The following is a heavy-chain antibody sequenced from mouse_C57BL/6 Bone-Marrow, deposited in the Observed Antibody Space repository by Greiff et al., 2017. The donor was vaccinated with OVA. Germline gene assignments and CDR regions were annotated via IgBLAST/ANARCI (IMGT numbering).Heavy chain of an antibody. V-gene: IGHV14-4*01. Sequence: EVQLQQSGAELVRPGASVKLSCTASGFNIKDDYMHWVKQRPEQGLEWIGWIDPENGDTEYASKFQGKATITAATSSNTAYLQLSSLTSEDTAVYYCTTKNSFDYWGQGTTLTVSS. J-gene: IGHJ2*01. CDR2: IDPENGDT. CDR1: GFNIKDDY. CDR3: TTKNSFDY.